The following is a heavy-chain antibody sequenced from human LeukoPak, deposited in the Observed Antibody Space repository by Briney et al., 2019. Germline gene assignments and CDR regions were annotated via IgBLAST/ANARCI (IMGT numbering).Heavy chain of an antibody. J-gene: IGHJ6*03. Sequence: ASVKVSCNASGYTFTSYDINWVRQATGQGLEWMGWMNPNSGNTGYAQEFQGRVTITRNTSISTAYMELSSLRSEDTAVYYCARRAAAIPRDYYYMDVWGKGTTVTVSS. CDR3: ARRAAAIPRDYYYMDV. CDR2: MNPNSGNT. V-gene: IGHV1-8*03. D-gene: IGHD2-2*02. CDR1: GYTFTSYD.